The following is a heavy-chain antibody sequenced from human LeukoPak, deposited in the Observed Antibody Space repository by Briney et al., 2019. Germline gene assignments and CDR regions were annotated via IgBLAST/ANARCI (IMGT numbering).Heavy chain of an antibody. Sequence: GASVKVSCKASGYTFTGYYMHWVRQAPGQGLEWTGWINPNSGGTNYAQKFQGWVTMTRDTSISTAYMELSRLRSDDTAVYYCARADDILTGHFDYWGQGTLVTVSS. CDR2: INPNSGGT. V-gene: IGHV1-2*04. D-gene: IGHD3-9*01. CDR3: ARADDILTGHFDY. J-gene: IGHJ4*02. CDR1: GYTFTGYY.